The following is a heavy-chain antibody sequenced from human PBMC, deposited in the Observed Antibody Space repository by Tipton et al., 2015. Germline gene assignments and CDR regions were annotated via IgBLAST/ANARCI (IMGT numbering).Heavy chain of an antibody. V-gene: IGHV3-9*01. J-gene: IGHJ3*02. Sequence: SLRLSCAASGFTFHNYAMHWVRQAPGKGLEWVSGISWNSGSIGYADSVKGRFTISRDNAKNTLFLQMNSLKAEDTAVYYCARAESHGFKMCGQGTMVTVSS. CDR1: GFTFHNYA. CDR3: ARAESHGFKM. CDR2: ISWNSGSI.